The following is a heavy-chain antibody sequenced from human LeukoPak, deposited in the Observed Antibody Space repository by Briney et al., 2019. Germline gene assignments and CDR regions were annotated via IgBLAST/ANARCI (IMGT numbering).Heavy chain of an antibody. CDR3: ARGRYSYLYYFDY. J-gene: IGHJ4*02. CDR2: INHSGST. V-gene: IGHV4-34*01. D-gene: IGHD5-18*01. Sequence: SETLSLTCAVYGGSFSGYYWSWIRQPPGKGLEWIGEINHSGSTNYNPSLKSRVTISVDTSKNQFSLKLSSVTAADTAVYYCARGRYSYLYYFDYWGQGTWSPSPQ. CDR1: GGSFSGYY.